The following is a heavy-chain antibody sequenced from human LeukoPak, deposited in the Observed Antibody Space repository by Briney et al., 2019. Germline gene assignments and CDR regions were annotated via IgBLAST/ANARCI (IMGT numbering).Heavy chain of an antibody. V-gene: IGHV3-11*01. Sequence: GGSLRPSCAASGFTFSDYYMSWIRQAPGKGLEWVSYISSSGSTIYYADSVKGRFTISRDNAKNSLYLQMNSLRAEDTAVYYCAREGHSSSWYGNNLDYWGQGTLVTVSS. CDR1: GFTFSDYY. D-gene: IGHD6-13*01. J-gene: IGHJ4*02. CDR3: AREGHSSSWYGNNLDY. CDR2: ISSSGSTI.